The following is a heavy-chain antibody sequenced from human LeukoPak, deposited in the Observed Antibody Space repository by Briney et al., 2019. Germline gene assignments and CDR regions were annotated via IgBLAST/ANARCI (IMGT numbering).Heavy chain of an antibody. D-gene: IGHD6-19*01. V-gene: IGHV1-3*01. J-gene: IGHJ4*02. Sequence: ASVKVSCKTSGYTFTKYAMNWVRQAPGHRLQRTRWIDAGNAKTKYSQKFQSRVTITRDTSASTAYMELSSLSSEDTAVYYRTKGTRVTGSRWHYFDYWGQGTLATVSS. CDR2: IDAGNAKT. CDR1: GYTFTKYA. CDR3: TKGTRVTGSRWHYFDY.